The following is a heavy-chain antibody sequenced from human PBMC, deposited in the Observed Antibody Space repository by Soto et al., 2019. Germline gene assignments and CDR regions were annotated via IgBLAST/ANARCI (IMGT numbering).Heavy chain of an antibody. CDR3: ARDIRGYSRAFDY. CDR1: GDSVSIGSYC. J-gene: IGHJ4*02. Sequence: SETLSLTCTFSGDSVSIGSYCWTGVRQPPGKGLEWIGYIYYSGSTNYNPSLQSRVTISVDTSKNQFSLKLTSVTAADTAFYYCARDIRGYSRAFDYWGQGNLVTVSS. V-gene: IGHV4-61*01. D-gene: IGHD5-18*01. CDR2: IYYSGST.